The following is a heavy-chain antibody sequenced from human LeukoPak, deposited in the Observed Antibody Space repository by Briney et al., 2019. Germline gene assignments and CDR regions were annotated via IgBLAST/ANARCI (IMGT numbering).Heavy chain of an antibody. CDR2: ISTTGSST. CDR1: GFTFTNYY. V-gene: IGHV1-46*01. Sequence: ASVKVSCKASGFTFTNYYMHWVRQAPGQGLEWMGLISTTGSSTNYAQKFRGRVTMTRDTPTTTVYMELNSLRSEDTAVYYCAREESGGYFDYWGQGTLVTVSS. J-gene: IGHJ4*02. D-gene: IGHD2-8*02. CDR3: AREESGGYFDY.